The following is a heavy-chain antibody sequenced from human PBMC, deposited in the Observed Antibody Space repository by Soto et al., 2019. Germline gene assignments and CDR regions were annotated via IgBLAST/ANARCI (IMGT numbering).Heavy chain of an antibody. J-gene: IGHJ3*02. Sequence: GGSLRLSCAASGFTFSNAWMSWVRQAPGKGLEWVGRIKSKTDGGTTDYAAPVKGRFTISRDDSKNTLYLQMNSLKTEDTAMYYCTTDRTNWNYAFDIWGQGTMVTVSS. CDR2: IKSKTDGGTT. D-gene: IGHD1-7*01. CDR3: TTDRTNWNYAFDI. V-gene: IGHV3-15*01. CDR1: GFTFSNAW.